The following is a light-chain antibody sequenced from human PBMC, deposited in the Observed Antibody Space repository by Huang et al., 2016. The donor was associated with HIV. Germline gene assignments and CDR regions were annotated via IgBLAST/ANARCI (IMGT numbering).Light chain of an antibody. CDR2: GAS. Sequence: ETVMTQSPATLSGSPGERATLSCRASRSVSNQLAWYQQKPGQAPRLLIYGASTRATDIPARFSGSGSGTEFSLTISSLQSEDFAVYYCQQYNNWPPWTFGQGTKVEIK. V-gene: IGKV3-15*01. CDR1: RSVSNQ. CDR3: QQYNNWPPWT. J-gene: IGKJ1*01.